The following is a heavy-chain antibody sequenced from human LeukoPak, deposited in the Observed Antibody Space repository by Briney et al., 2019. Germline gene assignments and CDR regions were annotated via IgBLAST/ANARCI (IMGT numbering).Heavy chain of an antibody. CDR2: ISGDGGST. J-gene: IGHJ4*02. V-gene: IGHV3-43*02. D-gene: IGHD5-24*01. Sequence: GGSLRLSCAASGFTFDDYAMHWVRQAPRKGLGWVSLISGDGGSTYYADSVEGRFTISRDNSKNSLYLQMNSLRTEDTALYYCAKDGYNTLIDYWGQGTLVTVSS. CDR1: GFTFDDYA. CDR3: AKDGYNTLIDY.